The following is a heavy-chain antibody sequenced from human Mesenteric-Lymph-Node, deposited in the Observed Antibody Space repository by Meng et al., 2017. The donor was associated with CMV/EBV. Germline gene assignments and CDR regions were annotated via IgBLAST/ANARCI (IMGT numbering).Heavy chain of an antibody. D-gene: IGHD6-6*01. J-gene: IGHJ5*02. CDR1: GGSFSGYY. CDR2: INHSGST. V-gene: IGHV4-34*01. CDR3: ARGPPARPGEAWFDP. Sequence: GSLRLSCAVYGGSFSGYYWSWIRQPPGKGLEWIGEINHSGSTNYNQSLKSRVTISVDTSKNQFSLKLSSVTAADTAVYYCARGPPARPGEAWFDPWGQGTLVTVSS.